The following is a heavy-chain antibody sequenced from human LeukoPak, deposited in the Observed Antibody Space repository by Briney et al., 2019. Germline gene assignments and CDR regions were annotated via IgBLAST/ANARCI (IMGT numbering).Heavy chain of an antibody. D-gene: IGHD3-10*01. CDR3: ATGLTMVRGIDY. V-gene: IGHV3-9*01. J-gene: IGHJ4*02. CDR2: ISWNSGSI. CDR1: GFTFDDYA. Sequence: GGSLRLSCAASGFTFDDYAMHWVRQAPGKGLEWVSGISWNSGSIGYADSVKGRFTISRDNAKNSLYLQMNSLRAEDTALYYCATGLTMVRGIDYWGQGTLVPVSS.